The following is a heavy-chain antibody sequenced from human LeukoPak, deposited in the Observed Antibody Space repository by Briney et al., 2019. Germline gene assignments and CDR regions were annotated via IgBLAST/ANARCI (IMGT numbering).Heavy chain of an antibody. D-gene: IGHD3-3*01. V-gene: IGHV1-2*02. J-gene: IGHJ4*02. CDR2: INPNSGGT. CDR1: GYTFTGYY. Sequence: GASVKVSCKASGYTFTGYYMHWVRQAPGQGLERMGWINPNSGGTNYAQKFQGRVTMTRDTSISTAYMELSRLRSDDTAVYYCARDDYDFWSGYREFDYWGQGTLVTVSS. CDR3: ARDDYDFWSGYREFDY.